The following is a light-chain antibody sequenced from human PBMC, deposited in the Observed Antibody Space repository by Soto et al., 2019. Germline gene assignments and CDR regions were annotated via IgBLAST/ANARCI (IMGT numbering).Light chain of an antibody. Sequence: QSVLTQPPSVSEAPGQRVTLSCTGSSSNIGAGYEAHWYQQVPGTAPKLLMYENNNRPSGLPDRFSGSKSGTSASLAITGLQAEDEAEYYCQSYDSSLSGYVFGTGTKVTVL. CDR2: ENN. J-gene: IGLJ1*01. CDR3: QSYDSSLSGYV. V-gene: IGLV1-40*01. CDR1: SSNIGAGYE.